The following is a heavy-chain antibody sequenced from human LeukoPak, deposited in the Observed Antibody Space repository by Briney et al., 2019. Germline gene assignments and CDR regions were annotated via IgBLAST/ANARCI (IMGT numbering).Heavy chain of an antibody. CDR1: GFTFSNYA. CDR2: ISGSSSTI. D-gene: IGHD5/OR15-5a*01. Sequence: GGSLRVSCAASGFTFSNYAMNWVRQGPGTGLEWVSYISGSSSTIYYADSVKGRFTISRDNAKNSLYLQMNSLRAEDTAVYYCARVLQTLGGVSFDYWGQGTLVTHSS. CDR3: ARVLQTLGGVSFDY. V-gene: IGHV3-48*01. J-gene: IGHJ4*02.